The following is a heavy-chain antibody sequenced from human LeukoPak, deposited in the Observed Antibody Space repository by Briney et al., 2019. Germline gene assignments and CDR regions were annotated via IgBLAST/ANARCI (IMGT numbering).Heavy chain of an antibody. V-gene: IGHV3-23*01. D-gene: IGHD2-15*01. CDR3: AKAPVTSGSGTYWYPFDS. Sequence: GGSLRLSCAASGFTLSTYAMSWVRQTPGKGLEWVAATSSSDAGTYHADSVRGRFTISRDNSKNTLYLQMNSLRAEDAAVYFCAKAPVTSGSGTYWYPFDSWGQGTLVTVSS. CDR1: GFTLSTYA. CDR2: TSSSDAGT. J-gene: IGHJ4*02.